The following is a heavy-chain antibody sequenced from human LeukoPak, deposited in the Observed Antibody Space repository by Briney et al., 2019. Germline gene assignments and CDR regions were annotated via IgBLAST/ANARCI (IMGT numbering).Heavy chain of an antibody. V-gene: IGHV3-23*01. CDR1: GFTFSSYA. J-gene: IGHJ4*02. Sequence: GGSLRLSCAASGFTFSSYAMSWVRQAPGKGLEWVSAISGSGGSTYYADSVKGRFTISRDNSKNTLYLQMNSLRAEDTAVYYCAKRAHNSEYSYGPGYFDYWGQGTLVTVSS. CDR3: AKRAHNSEYSYGPGYFDY. CDR2: ISGSGGST. D-gene: IGHD5-18*01.